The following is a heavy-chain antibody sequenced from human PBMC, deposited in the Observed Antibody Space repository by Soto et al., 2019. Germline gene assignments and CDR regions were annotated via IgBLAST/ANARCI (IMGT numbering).Heavy chain of an antibody. CDR1: GDSISSYY. CDR2: IYYSGRT. J-gene: IGHJ4*02. D-gene: IGHD2-15*01. Sequence: QVQLQESGPRLVKPSETLSLTCTVSGDSISSYYWTWVRQPPGKGLEYIGYIYYSGRTYYNPSLKRRVTISVDTSKTRSSLKLRSVTAADTAVYYCARGHLGITTTGTWYDFDYWGQGTLVPVSS. CDR3: ARGHLGITTTGTWYDFDY. V-gene: IGHV4-59*01.